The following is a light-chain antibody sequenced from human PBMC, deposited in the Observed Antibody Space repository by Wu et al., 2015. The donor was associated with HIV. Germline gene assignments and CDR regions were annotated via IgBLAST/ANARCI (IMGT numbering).Light chain of an antibody. CDR3: QQYGGSPRT. J-gene: IGKJ3*01. Sequence: EIVLTQSPRTLSLSPGERATLSCRASQSISSNSVAWYQKRPGQAPRLLIFDASSRATGIPDRFSGSGSGTDFTLTISRVEPEDFAVYYCQQYGGSPRTFGPGTKVDIK. CDR1: QSISSNS. CDR2: DAS. V-gene: IGKV3-20*01.